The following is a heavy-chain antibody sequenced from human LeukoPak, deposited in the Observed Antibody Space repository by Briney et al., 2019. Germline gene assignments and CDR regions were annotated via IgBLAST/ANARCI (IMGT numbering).Heavy chain of an antibody. CDR3: AKGGSGWTKFS. Sequence: PGGSLRLSCAASGFTFSSYWMTWVRQAPGKGLEWVANIKQDGSEKYYADSVKGRFTISRDNSKNTLYLQMNSLRAEDTAVYYCAKGGSGWTKFSWGQGTLVTVSS. CDR2: IKQDGSEK. V-gene: IGHV3-7*01. CDR1: GFTFSSYW. J-gene: IGHJ4*02. D-gene: IGHD6-19*01.